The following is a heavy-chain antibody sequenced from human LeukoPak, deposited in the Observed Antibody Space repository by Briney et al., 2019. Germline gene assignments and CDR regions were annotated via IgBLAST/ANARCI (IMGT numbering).Heavy chain of an antibody. CDR3: TTVRSY. Sequence: KAAGSLRLSCVASGFTFSNTWMKWVRQAPAKVLEWVGRIMTKTAGGATDYAAPVKGRFTISRDDSKITVYLQMNSLNTEDTAVYYCTTVRSYWGQGTLVTVSS. J-gene: IGHJ4*02. CDR1: GFTFSNTW. V-gene: IGHV3-15*01. CDR2: IMTKTAGGAT.